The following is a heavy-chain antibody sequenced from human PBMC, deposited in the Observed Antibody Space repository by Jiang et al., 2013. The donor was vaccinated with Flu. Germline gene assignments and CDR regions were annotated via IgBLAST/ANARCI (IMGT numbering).Heavy chain of an antibody. J-gene: IGHJ4*02. V-gene: IGHV7-4-1*02. Sequence: QSGSELKKPGASVKVSCKASGYTFTSYAMNWVRQAPGQGLEWMGWINTNTGNPTYAQGFTGRFVFSLDTSVSTAYLQISSLKAEDTAVYYCARVRTSPDEDIVVVPAAMMGDFDYWGQGTLVTVSS. CDR3: ARVRTSPDEDIVVVPAAMMGDFDY. CDR2: INTNTGNP. CDR1: GYTFTSYA. D-gene: IGHD2-2*01.